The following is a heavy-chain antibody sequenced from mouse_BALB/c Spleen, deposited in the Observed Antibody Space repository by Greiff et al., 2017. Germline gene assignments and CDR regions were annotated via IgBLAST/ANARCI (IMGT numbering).Heavy chain of an antibody. CDR3: ARSTANLAMDY. D-gene: IGHD1-2*01. CDR2: ILPGSGST. V-gene: IGHV1-9*01. CDR1: GYTFSSYW. J-gene: IGHJ4*01. Sequence: VKLQQSGAELMKPGASVKISCKATGYTFSSYWIEWVKQRPGHGLEWIGEILPGSGSTNYNEKFKGKATFTADTSSNTAYMQLSSLTSEDSAVYYCARSTANLAMDYWGQGTSVTVSS.